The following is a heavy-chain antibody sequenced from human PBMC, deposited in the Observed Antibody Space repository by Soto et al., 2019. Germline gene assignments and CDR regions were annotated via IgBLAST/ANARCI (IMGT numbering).Heavy chain of an antibody. V-gene: IGHV3-30-3*01. CDR3: ARDFYGGVPRGWLAP. CDR1: GFTFSSFA. CDR2: ISYDGSNK. J-gene: IGHJ5*02. Sequence: QVQLVESGGGVVQPGRSLRLSCAASGFTFSSFAMHWVRQAPGKGLEWVAFISYDGSNKYDADSLKGRFTISRYNSKNTLYLQISSLRTEDTAVYYCARDFYGGVPRGWLAPWGQGTLVTVSS. D-gene: IGHD3-16*01.